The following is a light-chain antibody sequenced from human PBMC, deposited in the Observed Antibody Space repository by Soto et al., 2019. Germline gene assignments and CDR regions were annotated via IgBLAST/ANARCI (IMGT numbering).Light chain of an antibody. V-gene: IGLV1-51*02. Sequence: QSMLTQPPSLSAAPGQKVTISCSGRSSNIESNYVSWFQQPPGTAPNLLIYENNKRPSGIPDRFSASKSGTSATLVITGLQTGAEADYFCGAWDISLSAYVFGTGTKLTVL. CDR1: SSNIESNY. CDR3: GAWDISLSAYV. CDR2: ENN. J-gene: IGLJ1*01.